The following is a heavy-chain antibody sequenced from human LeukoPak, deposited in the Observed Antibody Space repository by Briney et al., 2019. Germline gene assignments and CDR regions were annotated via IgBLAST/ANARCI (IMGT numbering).Heavy chain of an antibody. CDR2: IIPIFGTA. CDR1: GGTFSSYA. J-gene: IGHJ4*02. CDR3: ARVSLPYYYDSSGSGPFDY. D-gene: IGHD3-22*01. V-gene: IGHV1-69*01. Sequence: GASVKVSCKASGGTFSSYAIGWVRQAPGQGLEWMGGIIPIFGTANYAQKFQGRVTITADESTSTAYMELSSLRSEDTAVYYCARVSLPYYYDSSGSGPFDYWGQGTLVTVSS.